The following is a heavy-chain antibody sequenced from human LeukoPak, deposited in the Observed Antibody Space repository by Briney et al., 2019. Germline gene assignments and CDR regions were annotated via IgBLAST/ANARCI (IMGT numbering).Heavy chain of an antibody. V-gene: IGHV3-30*02. CDR2: IRYDGSNK. Sequence: GGSLRLSCAASGCTFSSYGMHWVRQAPGKGLEWVAFIRYDGSNKYYADSVKGRFTISRDNAKNSLYLQMNILRAEDTAVYYCARDGYYGSGSAFDYWGQGTLVSVSS. CDR3: ARDGYYGSGSAFDY. D-gene: IGHD3-10*01. J-gene: IGHJ4*02. CDR1: GCTFSSYG.